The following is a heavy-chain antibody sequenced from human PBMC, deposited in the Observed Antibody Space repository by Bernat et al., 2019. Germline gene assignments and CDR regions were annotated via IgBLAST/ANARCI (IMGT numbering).Heavy chain of an antibody. J-gene: IGHJ3*02. CDR1: GFTFSSYA. CDR3: AKDRIYCSGGSCYSDAFDI. Sequence: EVQLLESGGGLVQPGGSLRLSCAASGFTFSSYAMSWVRQAPGKGLEWVSAISGSGGSTYYAYSVKGRFTISRDNSKNTLYLQMNSLRAEDTAVYYCAKDRIYCSGGSCYSDAFDIWGQGTMVTVSS. D-gene: IGHD2-15*01. CDR2: ISGSGGST. V-gene: IGHV3-23*01.